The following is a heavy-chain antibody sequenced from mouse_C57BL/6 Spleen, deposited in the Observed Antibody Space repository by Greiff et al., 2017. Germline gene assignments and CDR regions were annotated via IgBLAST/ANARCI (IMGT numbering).Heavy chain of an antibody. Sequence: EVKLMESGGDLVKPGGSLKLSCAASGFTFSSYGMSWVRQTPDKRLEWVATISSGGSYTYYPDSVKGRFTISRDNAKNTLYLQMGSLKSEDTAMYYCARHLDGYYYFDYWGQGTTLTVSS. J-gene: IGHJ2*01. CDR2: ISSGGSYT. CDR1: GFTFSSYG. V-gene: IGHV5-6*01. D-gene: IGHD2-3*01. CDR3: ARHLDGYYYFDY.